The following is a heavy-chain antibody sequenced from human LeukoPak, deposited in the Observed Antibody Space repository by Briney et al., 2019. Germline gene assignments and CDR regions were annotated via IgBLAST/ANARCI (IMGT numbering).Heavy chain of an antibody. CDR2: MNPNSGYT. Sequence: ASVKVSCKASGYTVTSYYMHWVRQAPGQGLEWMGWMNPNSGYTGYAQKFQGRVTITRNTSISTAYMELSSLRSDDTAVYYCARDKWEQQLVGEFDPWGQGTLVTVSS. D-gene: IGHD6-13*01. CDR3: ARDKWEQQLVGEFDP. CDR1: GYTVTSYY. V-gene: IGHV1-8*03. J-gene: IGHJ5*02.